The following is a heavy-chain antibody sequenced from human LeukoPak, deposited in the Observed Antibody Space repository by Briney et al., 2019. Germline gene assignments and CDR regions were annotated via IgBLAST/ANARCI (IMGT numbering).Heavy chain of an antibody. D-gene: IGHD3-3*01. CDR2: ISGNGVTT. CDR1: GFTFSSYG. CDR3: ARDTNREQDI. J-gene: IGHJ6*02. V-gene: IGHV3-64*01. Sequence: GGSLRLSCAASGFTFSSYGIHWVRQAPGKGLEYVSAISGNGVTTHYTNSVKGRFTISRDNSKNTVYLQMGSLSTEDTAVYYCARDTNREQDIWGQGTTVTVSS.